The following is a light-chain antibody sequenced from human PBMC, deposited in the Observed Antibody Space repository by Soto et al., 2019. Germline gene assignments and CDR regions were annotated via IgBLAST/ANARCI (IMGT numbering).Light chain of an antibody. CDR1: SSNIGSNY. CDR3: AAWDDSLSGYV. CDR2: RSN. Sequence: QSVLTQPPSASGTPGQRVTLSCSGSSSNIGSNYVYWYQQLPGTAPKLLIYRSNQRPSGVPDRFSGSKSGTSASLAISGLRSEDEADYYCAAWDDSLSGYVFGTGTKLTVL. V-gene: IGLV1-47*01. J-gene: IGLJ1*01.